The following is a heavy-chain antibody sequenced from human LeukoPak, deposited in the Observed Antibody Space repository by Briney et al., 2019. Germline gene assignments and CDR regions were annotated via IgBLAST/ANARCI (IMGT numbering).Heavy chain of an antibody. CDR3: AKTGSHVTSFDY. V-gene: IGHV3-30*02. D-gene: IGHD2-15*01. CDR1: GFTFSSYG. J-gene: IGHJ4*02. CDR2: IRYDGSNK. Sequence: GGSLRLSCAASGFTFSSYGMHWVRQAPGKGLEWVSFIRYDGSNKYYADSVKGQFTISRDNSKNTLYLQMNSLRAEDTAVYYCAKTGSHVTSFDYWGQGTLVTVSS.